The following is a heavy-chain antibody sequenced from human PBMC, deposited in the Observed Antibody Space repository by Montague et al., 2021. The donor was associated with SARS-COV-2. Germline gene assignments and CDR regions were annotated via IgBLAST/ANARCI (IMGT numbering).Heavy chain of an antibody. CDR3: ARKTSRGLTIFGVVTASYCFDY. Sequence: SETLSLTCTVSGGSISSSSYFWGWIRQPPGKVLEWIGSIYYSGSTYYNPSLKSRVTISVDTSKNQFSLKLSSVTAADTAVFYCARKTSRGLTIFGVVTASYCFDYWGQGTLVTVSS. V-gene: IGHV4-39*01. D-gene: IGHD3-3*01. CDR1: GGSISSSSYF. J-gene: IGHJ4*02. CDR2: IYYSGST.